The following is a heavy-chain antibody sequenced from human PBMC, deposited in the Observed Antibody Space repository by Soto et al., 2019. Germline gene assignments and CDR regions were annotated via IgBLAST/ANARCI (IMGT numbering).Heavy chain of an antibody. Sequence: ASVKVSCKASGYSFTSCYMHRVRQAPGQGLEWMGIIRPIGGSTSYAQKFQGRLTMTSDTSTSTVYMELSSLRSEDTALYYCAREMPSQHAFDIWGPGTMVTVSS. CDR3: AREMPSQHAFDI. V-gene: IGHV1-46*01. CDR2: IRPIGGST. J-gene: IGHJ3*02. CDR1: GYSFTSCY. D-gene: IGHD2-2*01.